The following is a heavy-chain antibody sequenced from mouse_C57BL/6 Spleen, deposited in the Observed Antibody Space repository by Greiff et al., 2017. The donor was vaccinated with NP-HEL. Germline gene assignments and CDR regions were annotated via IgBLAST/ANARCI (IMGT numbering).Heavy chain of an antibody. CDR1: GFTFSDYY. CDR2: INYDGSST. D-gene: IGHD1-1*01. V-gene: IGHV5-16*01. CDR3: ARMELTGPWFAY. Sequence: DVKLVESEGGLVQPGSSMKLSCTASGFTFSDYYMAWVRQVPEKGLEWVANINYDGSSTYYLDSLKSRFIISRDNAKNILYLQMSSLKSEDTATYYCARMELTGPWFAYWGQGTLVTVSA. J-gene: IGHJ3*01.